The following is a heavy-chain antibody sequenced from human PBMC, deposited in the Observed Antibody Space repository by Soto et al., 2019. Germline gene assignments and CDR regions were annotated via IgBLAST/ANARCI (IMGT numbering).Heavy chain of an antibody. D-gene: IGHD5-12*01. J-gene: IGHJ4*02. CDR1: GGTFSTST. V-gene: IGHV1-69*08. CDR2: TIPLLNVA. Sequence: QVQLVQSGAEVKKPGSSVKVSCKASGGTFSTSTFTWVRQAPGQGLEWMGRTIPLLNVADYAQDFQGRLTITADKSTNTTHMELTSLTSKDTAVYYCARDSPIGSTFSGYDAIDSWGQGTLVTVSS. CDR3: ARDSPIGSTFSGYDAIDS.